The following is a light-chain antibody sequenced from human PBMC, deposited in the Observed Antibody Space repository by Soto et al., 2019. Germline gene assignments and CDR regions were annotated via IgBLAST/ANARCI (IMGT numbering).Light chain of an antibody. J-gene: IGKJ2*01. CDR2: KVS. Sequence: DVVMTQSPLSLPVTLGQPASISCRSSQSLAYSDGNTYLNWFQQRPGQSPRRLIYKVSNRDSGVPDRFSGSGSDTDFTLKISRVEAEDVGIYYCMQGTHWPPYTFSQGTKLEIK. V-gene: IGKV2-30*01. CDR3: MQGTHWPPYT. CDR1: QSLAYSDGNTY.